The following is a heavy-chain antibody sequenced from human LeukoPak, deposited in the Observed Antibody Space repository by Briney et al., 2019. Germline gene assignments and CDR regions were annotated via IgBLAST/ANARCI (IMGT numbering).Heavy chain of an antibody. D-gene: IGHD2/OR15-2a*01. V-gene: IGHV3-23*01. Sequence: PGGSLRLSCAVSGFTFSTFWMSWVRQAPGKGLERVSSISNINDNTRYADSVKGRFTISRDNSRNTVYLQMNSLRAEDTALYYCARVLSGRYFDYWGQGILVTVSS. CDR1: GFTFSTFW. J-gene: IGHJ4*02. CDR2: ISNINDNT. CDR3: ARVLSGRYFDY.